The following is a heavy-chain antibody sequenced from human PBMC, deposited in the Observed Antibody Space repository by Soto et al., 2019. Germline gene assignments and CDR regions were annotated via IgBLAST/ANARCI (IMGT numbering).Heavy chain of an antibody. Sequence: QVQLQESGPGLVKPSQTLSLTCTVSGGSISSGDYYWSWIRQPPGKGLERIGYIYYSGSTYYNPALKSRVTISVDTSKNQFSLKLSSVTAADTAVYYCASRGLPTIFPLYWGQGTLVTVSS. CDR2: IYYSGST. J-gene: IGHJ4*02. D-gene: IGHD3-3*01. CDR1: GGSISSGDYY. CDR3: ASRGLPTIFPLY. V-gene: IGHV4-30-4*01.